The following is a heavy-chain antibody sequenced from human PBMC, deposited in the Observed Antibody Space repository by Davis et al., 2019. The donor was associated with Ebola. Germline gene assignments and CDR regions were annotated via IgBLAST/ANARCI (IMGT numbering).Heavy chain of an antibody. J-gene: IGHJ6*02. CDR2: INHRGST. Sequence: PSETLSLTCAVYGGSFSGYYWSWIRQPPGKGLEWIGEINHRGSTNYHPSLKSRVTISVDTPRNQFSLKLSSVTAADTAVYYCARVLEVTTSNYYGMDVWGQGTTVTVSS. D-gene: IGHD4-17*01. CDR1: GGSFSGYY. V-gene: IGHV4-34*01. CDR3: ARVLEVTTSNYYGMDV.